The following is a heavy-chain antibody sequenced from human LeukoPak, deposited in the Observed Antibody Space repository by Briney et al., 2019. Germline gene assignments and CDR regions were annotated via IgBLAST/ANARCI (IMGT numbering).Heavy chain of an antibody. V-gene: IGHV1-69*01. J-gene: IGHJ6*02. CDR2: IIPIFGTA. D-gene: IGHD1-26*01. Sequence: SVKVSCKASGGTFSSYAISWVRQAPGQGLEWMGGIIPIFGTANYAQKFQGRVTITADESTSTAYMELSSLRSENTAVYYCARGSGSYRTYYYYGMDVWGQGTTVTVSS. CDR3: ARGSGSYRTYYYYGMDV. CDR1: GGTFSSYA.